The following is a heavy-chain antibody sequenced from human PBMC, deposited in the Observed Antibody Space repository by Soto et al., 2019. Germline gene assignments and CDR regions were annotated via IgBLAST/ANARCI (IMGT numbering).Heavy chain of an antibody. CDR1: GGSFNANY. V-gene: IGHV4-34*01. CDR3: VSARWDY. CDR2: IYHTGNT. J-gene: IGHJ4*02. Sequence: QVQLQQWGAGLLTPSETLSLTCAVSGGSFNANYWTWVRQPPGQGLEWIGEIYHTGNTNYNPSLKSRVTISVDTSKNQFSLKLNSVTAADTAVYYCVSARWDYWGQGTLVTVSS.